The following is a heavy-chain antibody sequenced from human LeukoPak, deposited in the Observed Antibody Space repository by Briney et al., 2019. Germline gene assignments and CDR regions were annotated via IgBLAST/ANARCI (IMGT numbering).Heavy chain of an antibody. CDR3: ARDSSPRISGSTWYYDAFDI. D-gene: IGHD6-13*01. J-gene: IGHJ3*02. CDR1: GFTFSSYG. V-gene: IGHV3-7*01. Sequence: PGGSLRLSCAASGFTFSSYGIHWVRQTPGKGLEWVANINRDGSDKHYLDSVEGRFIISRDNAKNSLYLQMNSLRAEDTAVYYCARDSSPRISGSTWYYDAFDIWGQGTMVTVSS. CDR2: INRDGSDK.